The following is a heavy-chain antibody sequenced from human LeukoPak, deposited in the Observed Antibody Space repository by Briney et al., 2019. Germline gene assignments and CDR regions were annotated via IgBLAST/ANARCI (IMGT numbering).Heavy chain of an antibody. V-gene: IGHV3-23*01. Sequence: GGSLRLACAASGFRFSSYAMSWVRQAPGKGLEWVSAISGSGVSTYYADSVKGRFTVSRDNSKNTLYLQMNSLRAEDTAVYYCARQRRYCSGDNCYQRTFDYWGQGTLVTVSS. J-gene: IGHJ4*02. CDR2: ISGSGVST. D-gene: IGHD2-15*01. CDR3: ARQRRYCSGDNCYQRTFDY. CDR1: GFRFSSYA.